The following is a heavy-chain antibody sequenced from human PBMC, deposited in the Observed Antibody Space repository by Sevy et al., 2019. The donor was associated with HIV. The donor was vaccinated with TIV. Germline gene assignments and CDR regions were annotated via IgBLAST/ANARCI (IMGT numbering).Heavy chain of an antibody. CDR3: ARGVYSSSSLLMDV. Sequence: GGSLRLSCAASRFTVSSNYMSWVRQAPGKGLEWVSDIYSGGSTYYADSVKGRFIISRHNSKNTLYLQMNSLRAEDTAVYYCARGVYSSSSLLMDVWGKGTTVTVSS. J-gene: IGHJ6*03. CDR1: RFTVSSNY. CDR2: IYSGGST. D-gene: IGHD6-6*01. V-gene: IGHV3-53*04.